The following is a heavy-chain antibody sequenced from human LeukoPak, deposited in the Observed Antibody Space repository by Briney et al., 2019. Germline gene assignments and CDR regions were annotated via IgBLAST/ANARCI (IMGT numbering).Heavy chain of an antibody. CDR2: ISSSSSYI. V-gene: IGHV3-21*04. CDR1: GFTFSSYS. J-gene: IGHJ4*02. CDR3: ARESGIHTPQYFDY. D-gene: IGHD1-26*01. Sequence: GGSLRLSCAASGFTFSSYSINWVRQAPGKGLEWVSSISSSSSYIYYADSVRGRFTISRDNAKNSLYLQMNSLRAEDTAVYYCARESGIHTPQYFDYWGQGTLVTVSS.